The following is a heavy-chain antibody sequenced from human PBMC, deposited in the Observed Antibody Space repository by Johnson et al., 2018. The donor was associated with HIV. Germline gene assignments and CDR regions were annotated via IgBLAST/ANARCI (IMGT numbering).Heavy chain of an antibody. CDR1: GFTFSSYA. V-gene: IGHV3-30-3*01. J-gene: IGHJ3*02. CDR2: ISNDGSNK. CDR3: AAPPERTGADDAFDI. Sequence: QVKLVESGGSVVRPGGSLRLSCAVSGFTFSSYAIHWVRQAPGKGLEWVAVISNDGSNKYYADSVKGRFTISRDNSKNTLYVQMNSLRAEDTAVYYCAAPPERTGADDAFDIWGQGTMVTVSS. D-gene: IGHD1-1*01.